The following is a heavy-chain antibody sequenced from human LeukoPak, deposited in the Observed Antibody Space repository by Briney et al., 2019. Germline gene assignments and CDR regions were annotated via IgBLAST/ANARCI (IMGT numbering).Heavy chain of an antibody. Sequence: PGGSLRLSCAASGFTFSSYSMNWVRQAPGKGLEWVSSISSSSYIYYADSVKGRFTISRDNAKNSLYLQMNSLRAEDTAVYYCARDKSSWFGELYPSYGMDVWGQGTTVTVSS. CDR1: GFTFSSYS. J-gene: IGHJ6*02. CDR2: ISSSSYI. D-gene: IGHD3-10*01. V-gene: IGHV3-21*01. CDR3: ARDKSSWFGELYPSYGMDV.